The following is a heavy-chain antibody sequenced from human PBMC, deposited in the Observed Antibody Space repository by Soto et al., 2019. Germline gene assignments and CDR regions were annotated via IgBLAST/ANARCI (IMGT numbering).Heavy chain of an antibody. J-gene: IGHJ4*02. D-gene: IGHD2-15*01. V-gene: IGHV4-59*01. Sequence: SETLSLTCSVSGGSISSYYCNWIRQNPGKGLEWIGYIYYSGITNYNPSLKSRVTISVETSKNQISLKMRSVTAADTGVYYCARGFRWLDYWGQGTLVTVSS. CDR1: GGSISSYY. CDR3: ARGFRWLDY. CDR2: IYYSGIT.